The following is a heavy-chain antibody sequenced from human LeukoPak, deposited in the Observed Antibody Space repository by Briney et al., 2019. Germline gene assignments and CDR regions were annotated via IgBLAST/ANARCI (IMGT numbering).Heavy chain of an antibody. V-gene: IGHV3-21*06. CDR2: ISTSSTYM. CDR1: GFTFSSCG. Sequence: GGSLRLSCAASGFTFSSCGMNWVRQAPGKGLEWVSSISTSSTYMSYTDSVKGRFTISRDNAKNSLYLQMNSLRAEDTAVYYCARSLGGGVEMATVRLSDYWGQGTLVTVSS. D-gene: IGHD5-24*01. CDR3: ARSLGGGVEMATVRLSDY. J-gene: IGHJ4*02.